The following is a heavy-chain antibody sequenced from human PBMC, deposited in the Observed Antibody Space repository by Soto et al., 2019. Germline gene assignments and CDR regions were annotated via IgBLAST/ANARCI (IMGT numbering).Heavy chain of an antibody. CDR2: IYWDDDK. D-gene: IGHD3-22*01. J-gene: IGHJ5*02. CDR3: AHRLPGLDYYDSSGSVFDP. CDR1: GFSLSTSGVG. Sequence: QITLKESGPTLVKPTQTLTLTCTFSGFSLSTSGVGVGWIRQPPGKALEWLALIYWDDDKRYSPSLKSRLTITKDTSKNQVVLTMTNMDPVDTATYYCAHRLPGLDYYDSSGSVFDPWGQGTLVTVSS. V-gene: IGHV2-5*02.